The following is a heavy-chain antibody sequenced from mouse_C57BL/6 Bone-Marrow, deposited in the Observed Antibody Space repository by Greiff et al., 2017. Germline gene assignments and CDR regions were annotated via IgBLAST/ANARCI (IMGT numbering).Heavy chain of an antibody. Sequence: VQLQQPGAELVKPGASVKLSCKASGYTFTSYWMHWVKQRPGQGLEWIGMIHPNSGSTNYNEKFKSKATLTVDKSSSTAYMQLSSLTSEDSAVYYCAREWGCRNPYYAMDYWGRGTSVTVSS. V-gene: IGHV1-64*01. CDR1: GYTFTSYW. CDR2: IHPNSGST. J-gene: IGHJ4*01. D-gene: IGHD1-3*01. CDR3: AREWGCRNPYYAMDY.